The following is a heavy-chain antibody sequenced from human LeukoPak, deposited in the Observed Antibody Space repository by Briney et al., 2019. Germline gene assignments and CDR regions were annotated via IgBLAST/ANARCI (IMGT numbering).Heavy chain of an antibody. Sequence: GGSLRLSCAASGFTFSSYAMSWVRQAPGKGLEWVSAISGSGGSTYYADSVKGRFTISRDNSKNTLYLQMNSLRAEDTAVYYCAKKAADYYDSSGYPRHWGQGTLVTVSS. J-gene: IGHJ4*02. V-gene: IGHV3-23*01. CDR3: AKKAADYYDSSGYPRH. CDR2: ISGSGGST. CDR1: GFTFSSYA. D-gene: IGHD3-22*01.